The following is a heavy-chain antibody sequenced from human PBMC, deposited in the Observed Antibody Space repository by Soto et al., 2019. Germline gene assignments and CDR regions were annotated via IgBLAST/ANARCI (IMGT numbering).Heavy chain of an antibody. CDR1: GGTFSSYA. J-gene: IGHJ4*02. V-gene: IGHV1-69*13. D-gene: IGHD3-22*01. Sequence: VASVKVSCKASGGTFSSYAISWVRQAPGQGLEWMGGIIPIFGTANYAQKFQGRVTITADESTSTAYMELSSLRSEDTAVYYCARAAANYYDSSGYFSRLGYWGQGTLVTVSS. CDR3: ARAAANYYDSSGYFSRLGY. CDR2: IIPIFGTA.